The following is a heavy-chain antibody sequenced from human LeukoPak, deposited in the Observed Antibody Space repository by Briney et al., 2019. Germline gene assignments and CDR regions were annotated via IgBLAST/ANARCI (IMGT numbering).Heavy chain of an antibody. Sequence: GGSLRLFCAASGFTFSSYWMSWVRQAPGKGLEWVANIKQDGSEKYYGDSVKGRFTISRDNAKNSLYLQMNSLRAEDTAVYYCARVRSSSWADYWGQGTLVTVSS. CDR3: ARVRSSSWADY. D-gene: IGHD6-13*01. V-gene: IGHV3-7*01. CDR2: IKQDGSEK. J-gene: IGHJ4*02. CDR1: GFTFSSYW.